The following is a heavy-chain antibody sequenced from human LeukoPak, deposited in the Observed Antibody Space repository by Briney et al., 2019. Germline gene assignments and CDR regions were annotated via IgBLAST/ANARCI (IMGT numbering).Heavy chain of an antibody. CDR1: GYTFTNYG. Sequence: ASVNVSCKASGYTFTNYGITWVRQAPGQGLEWMGWISAYNGNTYYAQKLQGRVTMTTDTSTSTAYMELRSLRSDDTAVYYCARSYSGYDEEDYWGQGTLVTVSS. V-gene: IGHV1-18*04. J-gene: IGHJ4*02. D-gene: IGHD5-12*01. CDR3: ARSYSGYDEEDY. CDR2: ISAYNGNT.